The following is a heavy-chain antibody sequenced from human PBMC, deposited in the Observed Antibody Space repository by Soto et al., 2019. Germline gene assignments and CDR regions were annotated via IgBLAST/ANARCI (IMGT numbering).Heavy chain of an antibody. J-gene: IGHJ4*02. CDR1: GGSISSYY. V-gene: IGHV4-59*01. D-gene: IGHD1-26*01. Sequence: PSETLSLTCTVSGGSISSYYWSWIRQPPGKGLEWIGYIYYSGSTNYNPSLKSRVTISVDTSKNQFSLKLSSVTAADTAVYYCARVAGIVGALFDYWGQGTLVTVSS. CDR3: ARVAGIVGALFDY. CDR2: IYYSGST.